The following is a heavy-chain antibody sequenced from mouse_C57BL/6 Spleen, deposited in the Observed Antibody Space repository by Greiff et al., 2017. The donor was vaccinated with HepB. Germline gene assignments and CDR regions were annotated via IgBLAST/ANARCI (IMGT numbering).Heavy chain of an antibody. CDR2: INPNNGGT. CDR1: GYTFTDYY. J-gene: IGHJ3*01. D-gene: IGHD1-1*01. V-gene: IGHV1-26*01. CDR3: ARGTTVVATRGAWFAY. Sequence: VQLQQSGPELVKPGASVKISCKASGYTFTDYYMNWVKQSHGKSLEWIGDINPNNGGTSYNQKFKGKATLTVDKSSSTAYMELRSLTSEDSAVYYCARGTTVVATRGAWFAYWGQGTLVTVSA.